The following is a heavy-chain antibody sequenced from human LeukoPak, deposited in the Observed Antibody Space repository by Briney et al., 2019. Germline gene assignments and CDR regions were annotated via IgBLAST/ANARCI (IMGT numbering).Heavy chain of an antibody. Sequence: ASVKVSCKASGYTFTGYYMHWVRQAPGQGLEWMGWISPNNGGANYAQNFQGRVTMTRDTSISTAYMELSRLRSDDTAVYYCVRGTAYYFDYWGQGTLVTVS. J-gene: IGHJ4*02. CDR3: VRGTAYYFDY. CDR2: ISPNNGGA. D-gene: IGHD1-14*01. V-gene: IGHV1-2*02. CDR1: GYTFTGYY.